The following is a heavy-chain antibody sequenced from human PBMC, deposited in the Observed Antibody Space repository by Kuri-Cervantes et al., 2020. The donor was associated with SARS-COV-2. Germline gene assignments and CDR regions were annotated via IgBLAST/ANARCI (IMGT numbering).Heavy chain of an antibody. CDR1: GGSVSSGSYY. CDR3: ARTRFLEWSYIQH. Sequence: GSLRLSCTVSGGSVSSGSYYWGWIRQPPGKGLEWIGYIYYSGSTNYNPSLKSRVTISVDTSKNQFSLKLSSVTAADTAVYYCARTRFLEWSYIQHWGQGTLVTVSS. J-gene: IGHJ1*01. D-gene: IGHD3-3*01. V-gene: IGHV4-61*01. CDR2: IYYSGST.